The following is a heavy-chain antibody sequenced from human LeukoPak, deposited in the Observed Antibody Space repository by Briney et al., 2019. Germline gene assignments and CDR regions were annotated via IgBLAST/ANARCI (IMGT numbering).Heavy chain of an antibody. V-gene: IGHV4-59*01. D-gene: IGHD2-2*01. CDR2: IYYSGNT. CDR1: GGSISTYY. J-gene: IGHJ5*02. CDR3: ARTSVPNWFDP. Sequence: SETLSLTCTVSGGSISTYYWSWIRQPPGKGLEWIGYIYYSGNTDYNPSLKSRVTISVDTSKNQFSLKLSSVTAADTAVYYCARTSVPNWFDPWGQGTLVTVSS.